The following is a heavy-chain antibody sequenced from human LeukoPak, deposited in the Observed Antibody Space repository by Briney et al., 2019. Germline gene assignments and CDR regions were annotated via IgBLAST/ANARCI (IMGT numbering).Heavy chain of an antibody. CDR3: ASMDSSSWYYFDY. D-gene: IGHD6-13*01. V-gene: IGHV3-66*01. CDR2: IYSGGST. J-gene: IGHJ4*02. Sequence: GGSLRLSCAASGFTFSSYAMSWVRQAPGKGLEWVSVIYSGGSTYYADSVKGRFTISRDNSKNTLYLQMNSLRTEDTAVYYCASMDSSSWYYFDYWGQGTLVTVSS. CDR1: GFTFSSYA.